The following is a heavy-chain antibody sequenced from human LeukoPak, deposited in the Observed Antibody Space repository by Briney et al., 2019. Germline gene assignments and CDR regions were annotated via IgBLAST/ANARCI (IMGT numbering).Heavy chain of an antibody. Sequence: GGSLRLSCAASGFSFSNYWMHWVRQAPGKGLVWVTRMNSDGSATYYADSVQGRFTISRDKAKNTLYLQMNSLRAEDTAMCFCAKGPNYFDSWGQGTLVTVSS. J-gene: IGHJ4*02. CDR3: AKGPNYFDS. CDR1: GFSFSNYW. V-gene: IGHV3-74*01. CDR2: MNSDGSAT.